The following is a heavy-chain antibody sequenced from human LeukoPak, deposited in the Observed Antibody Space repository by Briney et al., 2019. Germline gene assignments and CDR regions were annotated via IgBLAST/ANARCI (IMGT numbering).Heavy chain of an antibody. J-gene: IGHJ5*01. CDR2: MKPNDGNR. V-gene: IGHV1-8*01. CDR3: GRGDSVAGTSNYFDS. D-gene: IGHD6-19*01. Sequence: ASVKVSCKTSGYTFTSLDIHWVRQATGQGLEWMGWMKPNDGNRGFAQKFQGGLTMTSDTSLVTAYMEVTSLTSYDTAVYYCGRGDSVAGTSNYFDSWGQGTLVTVSS. CDR1: GYTFTSLD.